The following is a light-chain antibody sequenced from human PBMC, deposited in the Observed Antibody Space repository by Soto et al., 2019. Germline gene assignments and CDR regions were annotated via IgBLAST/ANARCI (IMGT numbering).Light chain of an antibody. CDR1: QSISSW. Sequence: DIQMTQSPSTLSASVGDRVTITCRASQSISSWLAWYQQKPGRAPKLLIYKASSLESGVPSRFSGCGSGTESTLSISSVQPDDFATYYCQQYNSYSFTFGQGTKLEIK. J-gene: IGKJ2*01. CDR3: QQYNSYSFT. V-gene: IGKV1-5*03. CDR2: KAS.